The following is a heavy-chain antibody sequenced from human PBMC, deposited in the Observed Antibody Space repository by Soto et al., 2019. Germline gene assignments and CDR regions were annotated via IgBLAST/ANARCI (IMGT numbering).Heavy chain of an antibody. D-gene: IGHD6-13*01. CDR1: GGSISSGGYY. J-gene: IGHJ5*02. CDR3: ARGSSSWYVYWFDP. V-gene: IGHV4-31*03. CDR2: IYYSGST. Sequence: QVQLQESGPGLVKPSQTLSLTCTVSGGSISSGGYYWSWIRQHPGKGLEWIGYIYYSGSTYYNPSLKSRVTISVDTSKNQFSLKLSSVTAADTAVYYCARGSSSWYVYWFDPWGQGTLVTVSS.